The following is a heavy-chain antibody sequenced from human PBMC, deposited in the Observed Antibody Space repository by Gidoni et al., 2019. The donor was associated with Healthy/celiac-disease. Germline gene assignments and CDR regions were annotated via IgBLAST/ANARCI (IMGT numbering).Heavy chain of an antibody. D-gene: IGHD2-2*01. CDR3: ATEHIVVVPAATTNWFDP. V-gene: IGHV1-24*01. CDR1: GYTLTELS. CDR2: FDPEDGET. Sequence: QVQLVQSGAEVKKPGASVKVSCKVSGYTLTELSMHWVRQAPGKGLEWMGGFDPEDGETIYAQKFQGRVTMTEDTSTDTAYMELSSLRSEDTAVYYCATEHIVVVPAATTNWFDPWGQGTLVTVSS. J-gene: IGHJ5*02.